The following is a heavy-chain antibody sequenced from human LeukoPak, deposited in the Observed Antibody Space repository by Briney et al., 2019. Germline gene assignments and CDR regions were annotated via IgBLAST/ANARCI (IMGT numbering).Heavy chain of an antibody. V-gene: IGHV3-7*01. CDR3: ARDARVVLDY. Sequence: PGGSLRLSCAASGFTFSDYYMSWIRQAPGKGLEWVANIQQDGSEKYYVDSVKGRFTISRDNAKNSLYLQMNSLRAEDTAVYYCARDARVVLDYWGQGTLVTVSS. J-gene: IGHJ4*02. D-gene: IGHD2-2*01. CDR2: IQQDGSEK. CDR1: GFTFSDYY.